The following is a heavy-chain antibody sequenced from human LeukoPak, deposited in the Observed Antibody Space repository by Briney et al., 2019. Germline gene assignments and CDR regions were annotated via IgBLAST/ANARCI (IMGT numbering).Heavy chain of an antibody. J-gene: IGHJ4*02. CDR1: GGSISSYY. CDR2: IYYSGST. V-gene: IGHV4-59*01. CDR3: ARGVEYSSSSGLGY. Sequence: KSSETLSLTCTVSGGSISSYYWSWIRQPPGKGLEWIGYIYYSGSTNYNPSLKSRVTISVDTSKNQFSLKLSSVTAADTALCYCARGVEYSSSSGLGYWGQRTLVTVSS. D-gene: IGHD6-6*01.